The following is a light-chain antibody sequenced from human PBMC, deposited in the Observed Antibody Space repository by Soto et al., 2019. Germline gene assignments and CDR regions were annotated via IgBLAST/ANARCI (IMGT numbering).Light chain of an antibody. CDR3: QQYNNWPIT. CDR1: QSVSSN. J-gene: IGKJ5*01. CDR2: GGS. Sequence: EIVMTQSPATLSLSPGERATLSCRASQSVSSNLACYQQKPGQAPRLLIYGGSTRATGIPARFSGSGSGTEFTLTISSLESEDFAVYYCQQYNNWPITFGQGTRLEIK. V-gene: IGKV3-15*01.